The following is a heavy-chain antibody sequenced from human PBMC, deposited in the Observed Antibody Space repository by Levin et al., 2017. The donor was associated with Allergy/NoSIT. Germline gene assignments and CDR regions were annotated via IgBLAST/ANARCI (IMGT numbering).Heavy chain of an antibody. CDR2: IYSGGST. CDR3: ARDLVTMVRGAGFYYYGMDV. D-gene: IGHD3-10*01. CDR1: GFTVSSNY. Sequence: LPGGSLRLSCAASGFTVSSNYMSWVRQAPGKGLEWVSVIYSGGSTYYADSVKGRFTISRDNSKNTLYLQMNSLRAEDTAVYYCARDLVTMVRGAGFYYYGMDVWGQGTTVTVSS. J-gene: IGHJ6*02. V-gene: IGHV3-66*01.